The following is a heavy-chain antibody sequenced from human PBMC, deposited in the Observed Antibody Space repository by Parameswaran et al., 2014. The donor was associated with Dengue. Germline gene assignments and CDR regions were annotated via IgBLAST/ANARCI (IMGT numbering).Heavy chain of an antibody. D-gene: IGHD3-3*01. V-gene: IGHV1-8*01. CDR2: MNPNSGNT. Sequence: WVRQAPGQGLEWMGWMNPNSGNTGYAQKFQGRVTMTRNTSISTAYMELSSLRSEDTAVYYCARGGGFLEWFPDYWGQGTLVTVSS. CDR3: ARGGGFLEWFPDY. J-gene: IGHJ4*02.